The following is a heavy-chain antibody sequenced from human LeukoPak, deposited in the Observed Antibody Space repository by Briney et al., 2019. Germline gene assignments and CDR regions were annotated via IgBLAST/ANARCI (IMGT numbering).Heavy chain of an antibody. Sequence: GSLRLSCVASGYTFSPYWVSWVRQTPGKGLEWVASISNGGSATYYVDSVRGRFTISRDDAKNSLFLQMNGLRADDTAVYYCTRENYVPDSWGQGTLVTVSS. D-gene: IGHD3-10*02. CDR1: GYTFSPYW. CDR3: TRENYVPDS. V-gene: IGHV3-7*03. J-gene: IGHJ4*02. CDR2: ISNGGSAT.